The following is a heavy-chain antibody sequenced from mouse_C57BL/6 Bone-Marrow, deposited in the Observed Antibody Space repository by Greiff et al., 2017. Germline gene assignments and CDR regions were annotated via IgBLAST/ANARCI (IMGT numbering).Heavy chain of an antibody. CDR3: ARSPWFAY. J-gene: IGHJ3*01. CDR2: IYPGGGYT. Sequence: QVQLQQPGAELVKPGASVKLSCKASGYTFTNYWIGWAKQRPGHGLEWIGDIYPGGGYTNYNEKFKGKATLTADKSSSTAYMQFSSLTSEDSAIYYCARSPWFAYWGQGTLVTVSA. CDR1: GYTFTNYW. V-gene: IGHV1-63*01.